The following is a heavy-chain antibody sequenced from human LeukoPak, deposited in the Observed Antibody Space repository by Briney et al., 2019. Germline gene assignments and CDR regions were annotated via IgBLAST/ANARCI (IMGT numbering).Heavy chain of an antibody. CDR1: GFTFSNYN. CDR2: ITSRSSSI. Sequence: PGGSLRLSCAASGFTFSNYNMNWDRQAPGKGLEWVSYITSRSSSIYYADSVKGRFTISRDNAQNSLYLQMNSLRDEDTAVYYCARDSRFGKLLIPYFDYWGQGTLVTVSS. D-gene: IGHD3-10*01. CDR3: ARDSRFGKLLIPYFDY. V-gene: IGHV3-48*02. J-gene: IGHJ4*02.